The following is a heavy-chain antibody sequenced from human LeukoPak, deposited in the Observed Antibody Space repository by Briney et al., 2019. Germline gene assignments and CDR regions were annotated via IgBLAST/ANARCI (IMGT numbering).Heavy chain of an antibody. J-gene: IGHJ5*02. CDR2: ISCSGGST. CDR1: GFPFSSYA. D-gene: IGHD2-2*02. V-gene: IGHV3-23*01. Sequence: GALSLSFAASGFPFSSYAMSWVRPAPGKGVGWVSAISCSGGSTYYAASVKGRFTISRDNSKNTLYLQMNSLRAEDTAVYYCAKDQYQLLYETWGQGTLVTVSS. CDR3: AKDQYQLLYET.